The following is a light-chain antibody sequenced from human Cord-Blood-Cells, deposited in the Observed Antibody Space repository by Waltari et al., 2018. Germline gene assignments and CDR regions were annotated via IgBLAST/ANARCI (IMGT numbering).Light chain of an antibody. CDR1: SSDVGGYNY. CDR2: DVS. J-gene: IGLJ3*02. V-gene: IGLV2-11*01. CDR3: CSYAGSSWV. Sequence: QSALTQPRSVSGSPGQSVTIPCTGTSSDVGGYNYVSWYQQHPGKAPKLMIYDVSKRPSGVPDRFSGSKSGNTASLTSSGLQAEDEADYYCCSYAGSSWVFGGGTKLTVL.